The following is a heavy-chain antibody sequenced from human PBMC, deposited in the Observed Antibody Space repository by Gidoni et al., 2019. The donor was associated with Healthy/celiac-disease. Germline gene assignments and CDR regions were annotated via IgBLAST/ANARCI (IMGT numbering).Heavy chain of an antibody. CDR2: ISGSGGST. CDR3: AKCPLFPYSSSWYFDY. D-gene: IGHD6-13*01. V-gene: IGHV3-23*01. CDR1: GFTFSSYA. J-gene: IGHJ4*02. Sequence: EVQLLESGGGLVQPGGSLRLSCAASGFTFSSYAMSRVRQAPGKGLEWVSAISGSGGSTYYADSVKGRFTISRDNSKNTLYLQMNSLRAEDTAVYYCAKCPLFPYSSSWYFDYWGQGTLVTVSS.